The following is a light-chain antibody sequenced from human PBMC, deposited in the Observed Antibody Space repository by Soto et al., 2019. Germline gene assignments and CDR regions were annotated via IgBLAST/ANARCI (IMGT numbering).Light chain of an antibody. J-gene: IGLJ1*01. CDR2: DVT. CDR1: SSDIGDYDY. V-gene: IGLV2-14*01. CDR3: SSYAGSNNV. Sequence: QSALTQPASVSGSPGQSITISCTGTSSDIGDYDYVSWYQHLPGKAPKLLIFDVTHRPSGVSDRFSGSKSGNTASLTVSGLQAEDEADYYCSSYAGSNNVFGTGTKLTVL.